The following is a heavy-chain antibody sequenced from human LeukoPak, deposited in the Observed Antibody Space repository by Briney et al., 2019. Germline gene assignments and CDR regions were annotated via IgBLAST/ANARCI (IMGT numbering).Heavy chain of an antibody. D-gene: IGHD4-23*01. V-gene: IGHV4-39*07. CDR2: IYYSGST. CDR1: GGSISSSSYY. CDR3: ARDRNYSGNSGFDY. Sequence: SETLSLTCTVSGGSISSSSYYWGWIRQPPGKGLEWIGSIYYSGSTYYNPSLKSRVTISVDTSKNQFSLKLSSVTAADTAVYYCARDRNYSGNSGFDYWGQGTLVTVSS. J-gene: IGHJ4*02.